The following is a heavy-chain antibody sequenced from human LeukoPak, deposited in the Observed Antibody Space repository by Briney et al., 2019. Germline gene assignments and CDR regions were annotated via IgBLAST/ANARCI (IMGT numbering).Heavy chain of an antibody. CDR2: IYTSGST. Sequence: SETLSLTCTVYGGSISSYYWSWIRQPAGKGLEWIGRIYTSGSTNYNPSLKSRVTMSVDTSKNQFSLKLSSVTAADTAVYYCARAGYYYDSSGYYAYYFDYWGQGTLVTVSS. J-gene: IGHJ4*02. D-gene: IGHD3-22*01. V-gene: IGHV4-4*07. CDR3: ARAGYYYDSSGYYAYYFDY. CDR1: GGSISSYY.